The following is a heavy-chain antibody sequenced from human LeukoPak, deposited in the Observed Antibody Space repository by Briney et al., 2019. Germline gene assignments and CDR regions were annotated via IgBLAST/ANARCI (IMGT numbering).Heavy chain of an antibody. CDR3: VRGALRDCSYTSCTRGNWFDP. V-gene: IGHV3-74*01. CDR2: IYADGGAT. Sequence: PVGSLRLSCAAPGFTFSSHWMHSVRQAPERRLWGVSHIYADGGATYYAASVKGRFTISRDNARNTLYLQMHSLTAEDTGVYYCVRGALRDCSYTSCTRGNWFDPWGQGTLVTVSS. D-gene: IGHD2-2*01. CDR1: GFTFSSHW. J-gene: IGHJ5*02.